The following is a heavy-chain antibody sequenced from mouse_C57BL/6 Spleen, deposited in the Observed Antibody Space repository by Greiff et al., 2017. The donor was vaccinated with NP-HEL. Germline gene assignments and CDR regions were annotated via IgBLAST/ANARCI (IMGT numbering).Heavy chain of an antibody. CDR3: ARYKGYAMDD. CDR2: INPSTGGT. J-gene: IGHJ4*01. V-gene: IGHV1-42*01. CDR1: GYSFTGYY. Sequence: VQLQQSGPELVKPGASVKISCKASGYSFTGYYMNWVKQSPEKSLEWIGEINPSTGGTTYNQKFKAKATLTVDKSSSTAYMQLKSLTSEDSAVYYCARYKGYAMDDWGQGTSVTVSS.